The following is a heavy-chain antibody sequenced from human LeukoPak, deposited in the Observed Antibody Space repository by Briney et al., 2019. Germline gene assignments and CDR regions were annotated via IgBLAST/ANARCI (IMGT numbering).Heavy chain of an antibody. D-gene: IGHD6-19*01. CDR1: GGSISSGDYY. CDR2: IYYSGST. CDR3: ARDRIAVAGTFDY. Sequence: PSETLSLTCTVSGGSISSGDYYWSWIRQPPGKGLGWIGYIYYSGSTYYNPSLKSRVTISVDTSKNQFSLKLSAVTAADTAVYYWARDRIAVAGTFDYWGQGTLVTVSS. J-gene: IGHJ4*02. V-gene: IGHV4-30-4*08.